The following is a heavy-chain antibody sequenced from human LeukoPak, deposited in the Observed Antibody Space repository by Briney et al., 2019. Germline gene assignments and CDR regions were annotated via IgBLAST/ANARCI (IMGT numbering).Heavy chain of an antibody. Sequence: GGSLRLSCIASGFAFNSYEMNWVRQAPGKGLEWVSYISSSGSIKHYADSVKGRFTISRDNAKNSLYLQMNSLRAEDTAVYYCAREDGNGGYYFDYWGQGTLVTVSS. CDR1: GFAFNSYE. V-gene: IGHV3-48*03. CDR3: AREDGNGGYYFDY. D-gene: IGHD3-16*01. CDR2: ISSSGSIK. J-gene: IGHJ4*02.